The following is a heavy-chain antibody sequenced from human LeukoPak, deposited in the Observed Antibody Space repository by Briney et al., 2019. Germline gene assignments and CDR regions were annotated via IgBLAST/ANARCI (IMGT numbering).Heavy chain of an antibody. CDR2: IYPGDSDT. D-gene: IGHD2-15*01. J-gene: IGHJ4*02. CDR3: ARAPYCSGGSCSFDY. V-gene: IGHV5-51*01. Sequence: GESLKISCKGSGYSFTSYRIGWVRQMPGKGLEWMGIIYPGDSDTRYSPSFQGQVTISADKSISTAYLQWSSLKASDTAMYYCARAPYCSGGSCSFDYWGQGTLVTVSS. CDR1: GYSFTSYR.